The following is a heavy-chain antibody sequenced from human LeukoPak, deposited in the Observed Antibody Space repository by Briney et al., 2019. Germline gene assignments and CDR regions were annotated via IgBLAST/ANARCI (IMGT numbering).Heavy chain of an antibody. Sequence: GGSLSLSCAAYGFTVSSNYMSWVRQAPGKGLEWVSVIYGGGSTYYADSVKGRFTISRDNSKKPLYLQMNSLRAEDTAVYYCARGASYWFGELLEGAFDIWGQGTMVTVSS. CDR3: ARGASYWFGELLEGAFDI. D-gene: IGHD3-10*01. V-gene: IGHV3-53*01. CDR1: GFTVSSNY. J-gene: IGHJ3*02. CDR2: IYGGGST.